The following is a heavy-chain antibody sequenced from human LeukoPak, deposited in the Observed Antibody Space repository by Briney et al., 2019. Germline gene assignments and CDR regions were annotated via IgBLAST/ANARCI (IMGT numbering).Heavy chain of an antibody. D-gene: IGHD3-22*01. V-gene: IGHV3-7*01. CDR3: ATRGDSSYFDY. CDR1: GFTFSSYW. Sequence: GGSLRLSCAASGFTFSSYWMSWVRQAPGKGLEWVANIKQDGSEKYYVDSVKGRFTTSRDNAKNSLYLQMNSLRAEDTAVYYCATRGDSSYFDYWGQGTLVTVSS. CDR2: IKQDGSEK. J-gene: IGHJ4*02.